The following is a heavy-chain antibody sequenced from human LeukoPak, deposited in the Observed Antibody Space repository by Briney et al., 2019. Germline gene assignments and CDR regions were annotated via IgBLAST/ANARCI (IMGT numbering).Heavy chain of an antibody. CDR2: IIPIFGTA. J-gene: IGHJ6*03. CDR3: ARGGGVYWYMDV. Sequence: ASVKVSCKASGGTFSSYAISWVRQAPGQGLEWRGGIIPIFGTANYAQKFQGRVTITADESTSTAYMELSSLRSEDTAVYYCARGGGVYWYMDVWGEGTTVTVSS. D-gene: IGHD2-15*01. V-gene: IGHV1-69*13. CDR1: GGTFSSYA.